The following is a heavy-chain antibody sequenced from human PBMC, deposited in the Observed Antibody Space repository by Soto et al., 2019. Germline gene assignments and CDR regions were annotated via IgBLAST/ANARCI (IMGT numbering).Heavy chain of an antibody. CDR1: GFTFSSYD. CDR3: ARGGGSYYRNGMDV. CDR2: XGTAGDX. J-gene: IGHJ6*02. D-gene: IGHD1-26*01. Sequence: GGSRRLSCAASGFTFSSYDMHWVRQATGKGLEXVSXXGTAGDXYXXGXXXGRFTISRENAKNSLYLRMNSLRAGDTAVYYCARGGGSYYRNGMDVWGQGTTVTVS. V-gene: IGHV3-13*01.